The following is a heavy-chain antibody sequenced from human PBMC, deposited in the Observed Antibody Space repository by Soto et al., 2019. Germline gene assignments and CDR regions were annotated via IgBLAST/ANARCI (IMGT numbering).Heavy chain of an antibody. J-gene: IGHJ4*02. Sequence: GGSLRLSCAASGFRFSDHYMTWIRQAPGKGLEWVSKISGDGTTTYYADSVRGRFTVSRDNAENSVYLQMNSLRAEDTAVYYCARDQYYYASGFWGQGTLATVSS. V-gene: IGHV3-11*01. D-gene: IGHD3-10*01. CDR2: ISGDGTTT. CDR1: GFRFSDHY. CDR3: ARDQYYYASGF.